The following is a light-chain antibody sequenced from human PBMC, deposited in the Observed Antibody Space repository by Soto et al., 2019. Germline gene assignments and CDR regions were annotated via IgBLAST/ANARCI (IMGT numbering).Light chain of an antibody. CDR2: RDS. J-gene: IGLJ2*01. CDR3: QVWDSSTVL. Sequence: SYELTQPLSVSVALGQTARITCGENDIGSKSVHWYQQKPGQAPVLVLYRDSNRPSGIPERFSGSNSANTATLTISRAQAGDEADHYCQVWDSSTVLFGGGTKLTVL. CDR1: DIGSKS. V-gene: IGLV3-9*01.